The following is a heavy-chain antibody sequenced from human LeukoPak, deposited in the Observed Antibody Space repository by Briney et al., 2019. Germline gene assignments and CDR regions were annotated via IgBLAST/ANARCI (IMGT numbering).Heavy chain of an antibody. J-gene: IGHJ4*02. Sequence: ASVKVSCKASGYTFIGYYMHWVRQAPGQGLEWMRWIKPNSGGTNYEQKFQGRVTMTRDTSISTVYMELKRLRSDDTAVYYCARDMGISGWYAPPLGYFDYWGQGTLLTVSS. V-gene: IGHV1-2*02. D-gene: IGHD6-19*01. CDR3: ARDMGISGWYAPPLGYFDY. CDR2: IKPNSGGT. CDR1: GYTFIGYY.